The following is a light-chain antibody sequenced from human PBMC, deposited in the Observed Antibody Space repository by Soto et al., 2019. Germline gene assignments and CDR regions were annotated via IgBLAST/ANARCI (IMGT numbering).Light chain of an antibody. Sequence: QSVLTQPASVSGSPGQSITISCTGTSSDVGSYNLVPWYQQHPGKAPKLMIYEVSKRPSGVSNRFSGSKSGNTASLTIPGLQAEDEADYYCCSYAGSSTSPYVFGTGTKVTVL. CDR2: EVS. CDR3: CSYAGSSTSPYV. J-gene: IGLJ1*01. CDR1: SSDVGSYNL. V-gene: IGLV2-23*02.